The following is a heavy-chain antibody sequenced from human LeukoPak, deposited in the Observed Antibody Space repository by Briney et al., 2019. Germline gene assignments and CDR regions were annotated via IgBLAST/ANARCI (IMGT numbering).Heavy chain of an antibody. D-gene: IGHD3-16*01. V-gene: IGHV4-59*01. CDR2: IYYSGST. CDR3: ARATVYYDYVWGSSQGVFDY. CDR1: GGSISSYY. J-gene: IGHJ4*02. Sequence: PSETLSLTCTVSGGSISSYYWSWIRQPPGKGLEWIGYIYYSGSTNYNPSLKSRVTISVDTSKNQFSLKLSSVTAADTAVYYCARATVYYDYVWGSSQGVFDYWGQGTLVTVSS.